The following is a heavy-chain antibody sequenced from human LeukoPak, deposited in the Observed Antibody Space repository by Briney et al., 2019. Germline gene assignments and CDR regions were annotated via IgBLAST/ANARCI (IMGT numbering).Heavy chain of an antibody. V-gene: IGHV3-21*04. CDR2: ISSSSTYI. J-gene: IGHJ4*02. Sequence: GGSLRLSCAASGFSFSTYSMNWVRQAPGKGLEWVSSISSSSTYIYYADSVKGRVTISRDNAKNSLYLQMNSLRTEDTALYYCAKGILYDSSGLGYWGQGTLVTVSS. CDR1: GFSFSTYS. CDR3: AKGILYDSSGLGY. D-gene: IGHD3-22*01.